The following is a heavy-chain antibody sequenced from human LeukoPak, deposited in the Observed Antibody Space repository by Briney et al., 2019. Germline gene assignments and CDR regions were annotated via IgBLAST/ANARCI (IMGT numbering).Heavy chain of an antibody. CDR3: AREAYRGYSYGYDFDY. V-gene: IGHV3-23*01. Sequence: PGGSLRLSCAASGFTFSSYAMTWVRQAPGKGLEWVSSIRGSGDSSYYADSVKGRFTISRDNAKNSLYLQMNSLRAEDTAVYYCAREAYRGYSYGYDFDYWGQGTLVTVSS. D-gene: IGHD5-18*01. J-gene: IGHJ4*02. CDR1: GFTFSSYA. CDR2: IRGSGDSS.